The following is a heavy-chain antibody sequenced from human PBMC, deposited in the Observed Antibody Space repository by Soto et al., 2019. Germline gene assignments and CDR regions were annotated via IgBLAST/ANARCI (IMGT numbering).Heavy chain of an antibody. J-gene: IGHJ4*02. D-gene: IGHD3-10*01. CDR2: INPDGSGK. CDR1: GFTFSTYW. Sequence: GGSLRLSCGASGFTFSTYWMTWVRQAPGKGLEWVANINPDGSGKYYVDSLKGRFTISRDNAKNSLYLHMNSLRAEDTAMYYCANARDYYFDYWGQGTLVTVSS. V-gene: IGHV3-7*01. CDR3: ANARDYYFDY.